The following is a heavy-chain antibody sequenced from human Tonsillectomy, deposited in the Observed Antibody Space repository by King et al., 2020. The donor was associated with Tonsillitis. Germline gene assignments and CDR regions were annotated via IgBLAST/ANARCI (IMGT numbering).Heavy chain of an antibody. D-gene: IGHD5-18*01. CDR1: GFTFSSYA. Sequence: QLVQSGGGLVQPGGSLRLSCAASGFTFSSYAMSWVRQAPGKGLEWVSGISGSGGSTYYADSVKGRFTISRDNSKNTLYLQMNSLRAEDTAVYYCAKVRDTAMVRATGRLAFWGQRTLVTVSS. V-gene: IGHV3-23*04. J-gene: IGHJ4*02. CDR2: ISGSGGST. CDR3: AKVRDTAMVRATGRLAF.